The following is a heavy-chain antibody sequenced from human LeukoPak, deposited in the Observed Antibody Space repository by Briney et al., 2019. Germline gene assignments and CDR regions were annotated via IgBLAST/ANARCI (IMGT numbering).Heavy chain of an antibody. CDR1: GYSFIDHS. CDR2: INPNSGGT. V-gene: IGHV1-2*02. D-gene: IGHD1-7*01. CDR3: ARDFAGTTSRYNCYAMDV. Sequence: ASVKVSCKASGYSFIDHSMHWVRQAPGQGLEWMGWINPNSGGTNYAQKFQGRVTMTRDPSISTAYMELSRLRSDDTAVYYCARDFAGTTSRYNCYAMDVWGQGTTVTVSS. J-gene: IGHJ6*02.